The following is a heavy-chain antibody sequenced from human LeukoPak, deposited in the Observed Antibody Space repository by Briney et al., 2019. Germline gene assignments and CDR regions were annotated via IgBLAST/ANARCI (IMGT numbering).Heavy chain of an antibody. CDR3: AREGRTIAVAGTGAFDI. CDR2: ISAYNGNT. CDR1: GYTFSSYG. J-gene: IGHJ3*02. D-gene: IGHD6-19*01. V-gene: IGHV1-18*01. Sequence: GASVKVSCKASGYTFSSYGISWVRQAPGQGLELMGWISAYNGNTNYAQKLQGRVTMTTDTSTSTAYMELRSLRSDDTAVYYCAREGRTIAVAGTGAFDIWGQGTMVTVSS.